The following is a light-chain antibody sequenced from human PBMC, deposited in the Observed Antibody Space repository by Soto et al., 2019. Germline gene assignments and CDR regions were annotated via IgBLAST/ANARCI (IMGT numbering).Light chain of an antibody. CDR1: SSDIGAYKY. CDR3: SSYSSTSTPWV. V-gene: IGLV2-14*01. CDR2: EVN. J-gene: IGLJ3*02. Sequence: QSALTQPASVSGSPGQSIAISCTGTSSDIGAYKYVSWYQQHPGKAPKLIIFEVNNRPSGVSDRFSGSKSGNTASLTISGLQPEDEADYYCSSYSSTSTPWVFGGGTQLTVL.